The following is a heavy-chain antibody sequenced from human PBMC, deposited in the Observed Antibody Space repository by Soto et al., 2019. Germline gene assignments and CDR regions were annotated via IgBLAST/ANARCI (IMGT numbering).Heavy chain of an antibody. V-gene: IGHV1-69*13. D-gene: IGHD3-22*01. J-gene: IGHJ3*02. CDR3: ARDLPRSYYYDSSGYYPDAFDI. CDR2: IIPILGTA. CDR1: GGTFSSYA. Sequence: SVKVSCKASGGTFSSYAISWVRQAPGQGLEWMGGIIPILGTANYAQKFQGRVTITADESTSTAYMELSSLRSEDTAVYYCARDLPRSYYYDSSGYYPDAFDIWGQGTMVTVSS.